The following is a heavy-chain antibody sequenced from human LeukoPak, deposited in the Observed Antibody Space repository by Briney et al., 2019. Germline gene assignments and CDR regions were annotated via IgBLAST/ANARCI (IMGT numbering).Heavy chain of an antibody. Sequence: SETLSLTCTVSGGSISSYYWSWIRQPPGKGLEWIGYIYYSGSTNYNPSLKSRVTISVDTSKNQFSLKLSSVTAADTAVYYCARVGPCNWFDPWGQGTLVTVSS. J-gene: IGHJ5*02. CDR3: ARVGPCNWFDP. CDR1: GGSISSYY. V-gene: IGHV4-59*01. CDR2: IYYSGST.